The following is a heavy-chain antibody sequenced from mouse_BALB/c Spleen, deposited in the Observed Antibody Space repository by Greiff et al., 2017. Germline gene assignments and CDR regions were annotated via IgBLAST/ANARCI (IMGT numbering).Heavy chain of an antibody. CDR1: GFTFSSYA. CDR2: ISSGGSYT. V-gene: IGHV5-9-4*01. D-gene: IGHD2-5*01. Sequence: EVKLVESGGGLVKPGGSLKLSCAASGFTFSSYAMSWVRQSPGKRLEWVAEISSGGSYTYYPDTVTGRVTVTRDNAKNTLYLEMSSLRSEDTAMYYCARDTVINGAWFAYWGQGTLVTVSA. CDR3: ARDTVINGAWFAY. J-gene: IGHJ3*01.